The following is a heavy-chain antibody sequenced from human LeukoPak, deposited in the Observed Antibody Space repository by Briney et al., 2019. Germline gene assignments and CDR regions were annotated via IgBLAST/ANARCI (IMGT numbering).Heavy chain of an antibody. CDR2: INPSGGST. V-gene: IGHV1-46*01. D-gene: IGHD3-22*01. Sequence: ASVKVSCKASGCTFTSYFMHWVRQAPGQGLEWMGIINPSGGSTSYAQKFQGRVTMTRDTSTSTVYMELSSLRSEDTAVYYCARDFRVYDSSGYYYALGSWGQGTLVTVSS. CDR3: ARDFRVYDSSGYYYALGS. CDR1: GCTFTSYF. J-gene: IGHJ5*02.